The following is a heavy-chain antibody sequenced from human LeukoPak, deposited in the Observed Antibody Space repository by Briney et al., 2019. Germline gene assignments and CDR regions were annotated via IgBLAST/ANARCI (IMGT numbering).Heavy chain of an antibody. J-gene: IGHJ6*04. D-gene: IGHD2-2*01. Sequence: ASVKVSCKASGYTFTSYAMHWVRQAPGQRLEWMGWINTNTGNPTYAQGFTGRFVFSLDTSVSTAYLQICSLKAEDTAVYYCARGSRVVPAAMPGRNYYGMDVWGKGTTVTVSS. CDR1: GYTFTSYA. CDR3: ARGSRVVPAAMPGRNYYGMDV. CDR2: INTNTGNP. V-gene: IGHV7-4-1*01.